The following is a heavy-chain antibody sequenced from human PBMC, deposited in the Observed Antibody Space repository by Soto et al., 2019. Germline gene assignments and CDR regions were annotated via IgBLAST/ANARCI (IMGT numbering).Heavy chain of an antibody. CDR2: INAGNGNT. D-gene: IGHD3-10*01. Sequence: ASVKVSCKASGYTFTSYAMHWVRQAPGQRLEWMGWINAGNGNTKYSQKFQGRVTITRDTSASTAYMELSSLRSEDTAVYYRARVRRGDFALMGHSMDVWGQGTTVTVSS. CDR3: ARVRRGDFALMGHSMDV. V-gene: IGHV1-3*01. CDR1: GYTFTSYA. J-gene: IGHJ6*02.